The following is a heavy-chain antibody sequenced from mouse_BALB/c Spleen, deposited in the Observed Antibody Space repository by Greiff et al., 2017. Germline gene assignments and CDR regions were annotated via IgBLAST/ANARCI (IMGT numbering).Heavy chain of an antibody. J-gene: IGHJ3*01. CDR2: ILPGSGST. CDR1: GYTFSSYW. Sequence: VKLMESGAELMKPGASVKISCKATGYTFSSYWIEWVKQRPGHGLEWIGEILPGSGSTNYNEKFKGKATFTADTSSNTAYMQLSSLTSEDSAVYYCARDDGGFAYWGQGTLVTVSA. CDR3: ARDDGGFAY. V-gene: IGHV1-9*01. D-gene: IGHD2-3*01.